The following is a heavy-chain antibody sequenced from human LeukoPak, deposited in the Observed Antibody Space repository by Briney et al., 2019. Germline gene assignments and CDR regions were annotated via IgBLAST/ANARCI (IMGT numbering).Heavy chain of an antibody. D-gene: IGHD4-11*01. Sequence: ASVKVSCKASGYTFTGYHMHWVRQAPGQGLEWMGRINPNSGNTNYAQKLQGRVTMTTDTSTSTAYMELRSLRSDDTAVYYCARDPYSNYADYWGQGTLVTVSS. V-gene: IGHV1-18*04. CDR1: GYTFTGYH. CDR2: INPNSGNT. CDR3: ARDPYSNYADY. J-gene: IGHJ4*02.